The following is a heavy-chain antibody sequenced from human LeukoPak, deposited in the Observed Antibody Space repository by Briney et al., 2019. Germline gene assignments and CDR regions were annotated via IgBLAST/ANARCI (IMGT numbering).Heavy chain of an antibody. CDR2: ISSSSSYI. CDR1: GFTFSSYS. J-gene: IGHJ4*02. D-gene: IGHD3-3*01. CDR3: AKSITIFGVVRGPLYFDY. Sequence: GGSLRLSCAASGFTFSSYSMNWVRQAPGKGLEWVSSISSSSSYIYYADSVKGRFTISRDNAKNSLYLQMNSLRAEDTAVYYCAKSITIFGVVRGPLYFDYWGQGTLVIVSS. V-gene: IGHV3-21*01.